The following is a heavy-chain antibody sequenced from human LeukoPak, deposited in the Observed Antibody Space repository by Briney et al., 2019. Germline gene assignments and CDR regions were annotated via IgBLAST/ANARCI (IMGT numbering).Heavy chain of an antibody. D-gene: IGHD3-9*01. J-gene: IGHJ3*02. CDR3: ARILYDILTGYYDAFDI. CDR1: GGSISSSSYY. CDR2: IYHSGST. Sequence: PSETLSLTCTVSGGSISSSSYYWGWIRQPPGKGLEWIGSIYHSGSTYYNPSLKSRVTISVDTSKNQFSLKLSSVTAADTAVCYCARILYDILTGYYDAFDIWGQGTMVTVSS. V-gene: IGHV4-39*07.